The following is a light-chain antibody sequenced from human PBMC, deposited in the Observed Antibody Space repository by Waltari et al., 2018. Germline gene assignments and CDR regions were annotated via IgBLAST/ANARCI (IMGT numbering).Light chain of an antibody. CDR1: PSLVHSDGNTH. CDR3: MQGTHWPYT. Sequence: DVVMTQSPLSLPVTLGQPASISCTSSPSLVHSDGNTHLVWFHQRPGQSPRRLIYKVSNRDSGVPDRFSGSGSGTDFTLKISRVEAEDVGVYYCMQGTHWPYTFGQGTKLDIK. J-gene: IGKJ2*01. CDR2: KVS. V-gene: IGKV2-30*02.